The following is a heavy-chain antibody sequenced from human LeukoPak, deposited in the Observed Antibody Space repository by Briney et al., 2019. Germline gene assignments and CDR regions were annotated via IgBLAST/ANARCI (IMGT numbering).Heavy chain of an antibody. V-gene: IGHV4-30-4*08. D-gene: IGHD6-13*01. J-gene: IGHJ3*02. CDR2: IYYSGSA. CDR3: ASDSSSWYAFDI. CDR1: GGSISSGDYY. Sequence: SETLPLTCTVSGGSISSGDYYWSWIRQPPGKGLEWIGYIYYSGSAYYNPSLKSRVTISVDTSKNQFSLKLSSVTAADTAVYYCASDSSSWYAFDIWGQGTMVTVSS.